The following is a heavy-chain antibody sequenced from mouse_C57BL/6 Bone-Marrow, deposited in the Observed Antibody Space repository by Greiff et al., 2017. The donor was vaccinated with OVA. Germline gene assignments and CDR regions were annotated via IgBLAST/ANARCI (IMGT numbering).Heavy chain of an antibody. Sequence: VQLQQSGPELVKPGASVKISCKASGYTFTDYYMNWVKQSHGKSLEWIGDINPNNGGTSYNQKFKGKATLTVDKSSSTAYMELRSLTSEDSAVYYCAREDDYHSMDYWGQGTSVTVSS. D-gene: IGHD2-4*01. CDR1: GYTFTDYY. V-gene: IGHV1-26*01. CDR3: AREDDYHSMDY. CDR2: INPNNGGT. J-gene: IGHJ4*01.